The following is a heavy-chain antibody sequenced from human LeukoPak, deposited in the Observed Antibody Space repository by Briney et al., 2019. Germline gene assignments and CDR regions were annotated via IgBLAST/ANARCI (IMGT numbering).Heavy chain of an antibody. D-gene: IGHD4-17*01. Sequence: SETLSLPCTLSGGSLSSGGYYWSWIRQHPGKGLEWIGYIYYSGSAYYNPSLKSRLTISIDTSKNQFSLRLSSVAAADTAVYYCAGGGLRFFDYWGQGTLVTVSS. V-gene: IGHV4-31*03. CDR2: IYYSGSA. J-gene: IGHJ4*02. CDR1: GGSLSSGGYY. CDR3: AGGGLRFFDY.